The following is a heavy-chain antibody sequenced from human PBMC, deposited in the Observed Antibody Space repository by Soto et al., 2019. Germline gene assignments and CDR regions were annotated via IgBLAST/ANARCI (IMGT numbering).Heavy chain of an antibody. J-gene: IGHJ4*02. CDR2: IYYSGST. CDR3: ASSYDYDKHYFDY. Sequence: QVQLQESGPGLVKPSETLSLTCTVSGGSVSSGSYYWSWIRQPPGKGLEWIGYIYYSGSTNYNPSLKSRVTISVDTSKNQFSLKLSSVTAADTAVYYCASSYDYDKHYFDYWGQGTLVTVSS. CDR1: GGSVSSGSYY. D-gene: IGHD3-9*01. V-gene: IGHV4-61*01.